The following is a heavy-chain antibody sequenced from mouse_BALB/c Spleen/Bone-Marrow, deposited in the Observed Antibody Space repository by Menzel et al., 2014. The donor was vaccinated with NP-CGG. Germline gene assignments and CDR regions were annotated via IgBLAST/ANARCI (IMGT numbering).Heavy chain of an antibody. CDR2: ISFDGTN. CDR3: ARGNYYWFAY. D-gene: IGHD1-1*01. J-gene: IGHJ3*01. Sequence: EVQVVESGPGLVKPSQSLSLTCSVTGYSIASGFYWNWIRQFPGNKLEWMGYISFDGTNNYDPSLKNRISITRDTSKNQFFLKLNSVTTEDTATYYCARGNYYWFAYWGQGTLATVSA. CDR1: GYSIASGFY. V-gene: IGHV3-6*02.